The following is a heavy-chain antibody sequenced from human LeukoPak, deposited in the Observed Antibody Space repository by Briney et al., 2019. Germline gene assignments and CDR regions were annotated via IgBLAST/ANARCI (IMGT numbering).Heavy chain of an antibody. Sequence: PGRSLRLSCAASEFSFSDYTMHWVRQAPGKGLEWVAFISNDGNNKYSADAVKGRFTISRDNSKNTLFLEMSNLRPEDTAVYYCARPGHVNYGPVGYWGQETLVTVPS. CDR3: ARPGHVNYGPVGY. CDR1: EFSFSDYT. V-gene: IGHV3-30*04. D-gene: IGHD3-16*01. CDR2: ISNDGNNK. J-gene: IGHJ4*02.